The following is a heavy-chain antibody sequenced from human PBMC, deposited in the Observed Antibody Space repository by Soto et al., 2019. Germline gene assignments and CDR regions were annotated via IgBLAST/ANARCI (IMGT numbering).Heavy chain of an antibody. Sequence: QVQLVQSGAEVKKPGSSVKVSCKASGGTFSSYAISWVRQAPGQGLEWMGGIIPIFGTANYAQKFQGRVTITADESTSTDYLELSNLRSADTDVYYCAREGNKLGATGDFDYWGQGTLVTVSS. J-gene: IGHJ4*02. CDR3: AREGNKLGATGDFDY. D-gene: IGHD1-26*01. CDR1: GGTFSSYA. V-gene: IGHV1-69*01. CDR2: IIPIFGTA.